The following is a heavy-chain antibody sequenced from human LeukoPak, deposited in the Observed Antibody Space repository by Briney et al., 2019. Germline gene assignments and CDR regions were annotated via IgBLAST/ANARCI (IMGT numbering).Heavy chain of an antibody. CDR3: AELGITMIGGV. Sequence: GGSLRLSCAASGLTFSIHWMNWVRQAPGKGLECVANINQDGSDKYYVDSVKGRFTISRDNTKNSLYLQMNSLRAEDTAVYYCAELGITMIGGVWGKGTTVTISS. V-gene: IGHV3-7*01. D-gene: IGHD3-10*02. J-gene: IGHJ6*04. CDR2: INQDGSDK. CDR1: GLTFSIHW.